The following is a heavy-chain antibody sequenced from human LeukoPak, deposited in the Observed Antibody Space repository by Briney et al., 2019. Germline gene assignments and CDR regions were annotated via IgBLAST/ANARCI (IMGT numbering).Heavy chain of an antibody. CDR2: ISPSANT. J-gene: IGHJ4*02. CDR3: ARASGSYHPLYFLHY. V-gene: IGHV4-4*07. D-gene: IGHD1-26*01. CDR1: GGAFKTDT. Sequence: LRTLCLTCTLSGGAFKTDTSSWGPESAGKGRGWRGSISPSANTNYSPPHKSRVTMSVDLSKTQFSVNFSSFTAADTALYYCARASGSYHPLYFLHYWGQGTLVRLSS.